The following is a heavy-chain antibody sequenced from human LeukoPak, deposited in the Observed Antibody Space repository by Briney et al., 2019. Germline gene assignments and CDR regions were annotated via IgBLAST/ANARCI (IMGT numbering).Heavy chain of an antibody. CDR3: ARGLDPTIFGVVTYYYYMDV. D-gene: IGHD3-3*01. J-gene: IGHJ6*03. CDR1: GGSISIGGYY. CDR2: IYHSGNT. Sequence: PSETLSLTCTVSGGSISIGGYYWSWIRQPPGKGLEWIGYIYHSGNTYYNPSLKSRVTISVDTSKNQFSLKLSSVTAADTAVYYCARGLDPTIFGVVTYYYYMDVWGKGTTVTVSS. V-gene: IGHV4-30-2*01.